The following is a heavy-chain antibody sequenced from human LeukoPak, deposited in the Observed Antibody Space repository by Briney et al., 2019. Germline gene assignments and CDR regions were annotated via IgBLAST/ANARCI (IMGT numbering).Heavy chain of an antibody. CDR3: ARNSSSWYDFGDYYYYMDV. CDR1: GGSISSYY. CDR2: IYYSGST. V-gene: IGHV4-59*01. D-gene: IGHD6-13*01. J-gene: IGHJ6*03. Sequence: SETLSLTCTVFGGSISSYYWSWIRQPPGKGLEWIGYIYYSGSTNYNHSLKSRVTISVDTSKNQFSLKLSSVTAADTAVYYCARNSSSWYDFGDYYYYMDVWGKGTTVTVSS.